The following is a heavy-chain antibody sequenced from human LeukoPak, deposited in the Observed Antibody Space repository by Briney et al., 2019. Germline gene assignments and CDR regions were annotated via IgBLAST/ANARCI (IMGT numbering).Heavy chain of an antibody. CDR2: IFYDGST. Sequence: TSETLSLTCTVSGDSISSSNFYWGWIRQPPGKGLQWIGNIFYDGSTYYNPSLKSRVTISVDTSKNQFSLKLRSVTAADTAVYYCARDPMIVVVTEAANYVDVWGKGTTVTVSS. CDR3: ARDPMIVVVTEAANYVDV. CDR1: GDSISSSNFY. D-gene: IGHD3-22*01. J-gene: IGHJ6*03. V-gene: IGHV4-39*07.